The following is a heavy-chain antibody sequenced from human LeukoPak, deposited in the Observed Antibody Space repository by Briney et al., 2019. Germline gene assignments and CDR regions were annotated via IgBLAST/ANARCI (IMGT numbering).Heavy chain of an antibody. CDR3: AGDNEGYYYYGMDV. Sequence: ASVKVSCKASGYTFTSYGISWVRQAPGQGLEWMGWISAYNGNTNYAQKLQGRVTMTTDTSTSTAYMELRSLRSDDTAVYYCAGDNEGYYYYGMDVWGKGTTVTVSS. D-gene: IGHD1-1*01. J-gene: IGHJ6*04. CDR1: GYTFTSYG. CDR2: ISAYNGNT. V-gene: IGHV1-18*04.